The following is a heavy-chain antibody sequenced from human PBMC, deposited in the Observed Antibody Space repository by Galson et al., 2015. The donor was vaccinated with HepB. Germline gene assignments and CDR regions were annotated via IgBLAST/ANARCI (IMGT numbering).Heavy chain of an antibody. D-gene: IGHD4-17*01. CDR2: ISGSGGST. CDR1: GFIFSSYA. J-gene: IGHJ4*02. Sequence: SLRLSCAASGFIFSSYAMSWVRQAPGKGLEWVSAISGSGGSTYYADSVKGRFTISRDNSKNTLYLQMNSLRAEDTAVYYCAKDDVSYGDYVWGDYWGQGTLVTVSS. CDR3: AKDDVSYGDYVWGDY. V-gene: IGHV3-23*01.